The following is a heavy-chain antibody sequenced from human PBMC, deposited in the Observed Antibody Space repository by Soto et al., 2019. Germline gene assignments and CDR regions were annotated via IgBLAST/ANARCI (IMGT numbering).Heavy chain of an antibody. CDR2: ISNSGST. CDR3: ARRWYTSGWSIFDY. V-gene: IGHV4-59*08. D-gene: IGHD6-19*01. J-gene: IGHJ4*02. Sequence: QVQLQESGPGLVRPSETLSLTCTVSGDSTTRYHWSWIRQPPGKGLEWVGFISNSGSTSYNPSLKSRVAISVDTSKNQFSLNLSSVPAAATAVYYCARRWYTSGWSIFDYWGQGTLVTVSS. CDR1: GDSTTRYH.